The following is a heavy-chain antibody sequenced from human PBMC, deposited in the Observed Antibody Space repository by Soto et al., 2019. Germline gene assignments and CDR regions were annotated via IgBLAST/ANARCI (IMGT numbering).Heavy chain of an antibody. D-gene: IGHD4-4*01. Sequence: PAETLARTFPVSCGSISSCGYYWSWIRQHPVKVLEWIGYIYYSGSTYYNPSLKSRVTISVDTSKNQFSLKLSSVTAADTAVDYCARCAVGLQYNLFDPWGQRTLVTVSS. CDR3: ARCAVGLQYNLFDP. V-gene: IGHV4-31*03. CDR1: CGSISSCGYY. J-gene: IGHJ5*02. CDR2: IYYSGST.